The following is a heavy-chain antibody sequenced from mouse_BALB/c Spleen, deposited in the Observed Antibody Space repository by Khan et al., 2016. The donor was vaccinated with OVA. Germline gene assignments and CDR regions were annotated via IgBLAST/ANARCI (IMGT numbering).Heavy chain of an antibody. CDR2: ISSGGSYT. Sequence: EVELVESGGDLVKPGGSLKLSCAASGFTFSSYGMSWVRQTPDKRLEWVAAISSGGSYTYYPDSLKGRFTISRDNAKNTLYIQMSSLTSEDTAMYYCARQRGYNEGSAMDYWGQGTSVTVSA. CDR3: ARQRGYNEGSAMDY. V-gene: IGHV5-6*01. D-gene: IGHD2-2*01. J-gene: IGHJ4*01. CDR1: GFTFSSYG.